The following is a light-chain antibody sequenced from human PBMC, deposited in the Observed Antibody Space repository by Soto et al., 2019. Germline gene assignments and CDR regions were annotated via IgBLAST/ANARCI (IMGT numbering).Light chain of an antibody. Sequence: EILITQSPATLSVSPGERATLSCRASQSVSSNLAWYQQKPGQAPRLLIYGASTRANGIPARFSGSGSGTEFTLTISRLEPEDFALYYCQHYGSSPTWTFGQGTKVDIK. CDR2: GAS. J-gene: IGKJ1*01. CDR3: QHYGSSPTWT. CDR1: QSVSSN. V-gene: IGKV3-15*01.